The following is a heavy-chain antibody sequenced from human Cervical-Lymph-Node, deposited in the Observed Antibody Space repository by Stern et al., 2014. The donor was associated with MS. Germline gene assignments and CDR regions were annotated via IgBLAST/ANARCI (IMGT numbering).Heavy chain of an antibody. Sequence: VQLVQSGGGVVQPGGSLRLSCAASGFTFSAYGMHWVRQAPGKGLEWVAVISFDGESKSYADSVKGRFSISRDNSKTTLYLQMNGLRAEDTAVYFCAKPGSVGSYYYHGLDVWGQGTTVTVSS. V-gene: IGHV3-30*18. CDR3: AKPGSVGSYYYHGLDV. D-gene: IGHD1-26*01. CDR1: GFTFSAYG. J-gene: IGHJ6*02. CDR2: ISFDGESK.